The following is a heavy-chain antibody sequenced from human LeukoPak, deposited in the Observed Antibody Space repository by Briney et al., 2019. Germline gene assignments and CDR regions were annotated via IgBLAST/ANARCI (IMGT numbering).Heavy chain of an antibody. V-gene: IGHV3-74*01. CDR3: IRDFRSADL. CDR2: IYVDGRTT. CDR1: GLTVSNNH. Sequence: PGGSLRLSCVASGLTVSNNHMNWVRRHPGKGLVWVSRIYVDGRTTNYADSVKGRFTISRDNAKNTVYLGMNSLSVEDTATYYCIRDFRSADLWGQGTLVTVTS. J-gene: IGHJ5*02.